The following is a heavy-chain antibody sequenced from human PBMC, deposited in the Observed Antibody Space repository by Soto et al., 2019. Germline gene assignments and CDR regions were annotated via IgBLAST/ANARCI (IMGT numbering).Heavy chain of an antibody. CDR3: AIPIWFGEKGYYYYYMDV. Sequence: PSETLSLTCTVSGGSISSSSYYWGWIRQPPGKGLEWIGSIYYSGSTYYNPSLKSRVTISVDTSKNQFSLKLSSVTAADTAVYYCAIPIWFGEKGYYYYYMDVWGKGTTVTVSS. CDR1: GGSISSSSYY. D-gene: IGHD3-10*01. J-gene: IGHJ6*03. CDR2: IYYSGST. V-gene: IGHV4-39*01.